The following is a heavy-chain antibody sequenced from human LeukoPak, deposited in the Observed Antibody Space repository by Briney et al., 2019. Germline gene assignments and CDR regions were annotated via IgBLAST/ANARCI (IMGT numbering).Heavy chain of an antibody. J-gene: IGHJ4*02. CDR2: INHSGST. CDR3: ARVTEGCLDY. Sequence: SETLSLTCAVYGGSFSGYYWSWICQPPGKGLEWIGEINHSGSTNYNPSLKSRVTISVDTSKNQFSLKLSSVTAADTAVYYCARVTEGCLDYWGQGTLVTVSS. V-gene: IGHV4-34*01. D-gene: IGHD4/OR15-4a*01. CDR1: GGSFSGYY.